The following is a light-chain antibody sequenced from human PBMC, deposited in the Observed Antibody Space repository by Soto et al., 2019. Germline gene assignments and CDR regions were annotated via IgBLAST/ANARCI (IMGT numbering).Light chain of an antibody. CDR1: QSVSSN. V-gene: IGKV3-15*01. CDR3: QQYNNWPWT. J-gene: IGKJ1*01. Sequence: EIVVTQSPATLSVSPGEEATLSCRASQSVSSNLAWYQQKPGQAPRLLIYDASTRATGIPARFSGSGSGTEFTLTISSLQSEDFAVYYCQQYNNWPWTFGQGTKVDIK. CDR2: DAS.